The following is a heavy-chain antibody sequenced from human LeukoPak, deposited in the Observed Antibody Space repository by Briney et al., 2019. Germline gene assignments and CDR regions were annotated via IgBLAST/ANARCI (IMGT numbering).Heavy chain of an antibody. V-gene: IGHV3-30-3*01. Sequence: GRSLRLSCAASGFTFSSYAMHWVRQAPGKGLEWVAVISYDGSNKYYADSVKGRFTISGDNSKNTLYLQMNSLRAEDTAVYYCAGDYYDSSGKDAFDIWGQGTMVTVSS. CDR2: ISYDGSNK. CDR1: GFTFSSYA. D-gene: IGHD3-22*01. J-gene: IGHJ3*02. CDR3: AGDYYDSSGKDAFDI.